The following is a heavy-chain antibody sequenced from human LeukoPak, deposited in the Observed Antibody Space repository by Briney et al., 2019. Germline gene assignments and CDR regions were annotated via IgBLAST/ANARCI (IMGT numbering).Heavy chain of an antibody. J-gene: IGHJ4*02. CDR2: IYYSGST. Sequence: SETLSLTCTVSGGSISSYYWSWIRQPPGKGLEWIGYIYYSGSTNYNPSLKSRVTISVDTSKNQFSLKLSSVTAADTAVYYCARDSSPTQYWGQGTLVTVSS. V-gene: IGHV4-59*01. CDR3: ARDSSPTQY. CDR1: GGSISSYY.